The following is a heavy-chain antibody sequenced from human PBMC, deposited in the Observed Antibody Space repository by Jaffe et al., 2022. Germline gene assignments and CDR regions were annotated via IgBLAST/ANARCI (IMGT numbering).Heavy chain of an antibody. D-gene: IGHD6-13*01. V-gene: IGHV3-43D*04. J-gene: IGHJ4*02. CDR3: AKDAASIAAAGSVFDY. CDR2: ISWDGGST. CDR1: GFTFDDYA. Sequence: EVQLVESGGVVVQPGGSLRLSCAASGFTFDDYAMHWVRQAPGKGLEWVSLISWDGGSTYYADSVKGRFTISRDNSKNSLYLQMNSLRAEDTALYYCAKDAASIAAAGSVFDYWGQGTLVTVSS.